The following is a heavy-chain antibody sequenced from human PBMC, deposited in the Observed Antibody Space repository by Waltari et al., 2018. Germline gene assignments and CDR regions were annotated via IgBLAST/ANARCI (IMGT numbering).Heavy chain of an antibody. CDR3: ARVTRDLPFDY. V-gene: IGHV4-30-4*08. Sequence: QVQLQESGPGLVKPSQTLSLTCTVSGGSISSGDNYWSWIRQHPGKGLEGSGYMYYRRSTYYNPSLKSRVTLSVDTSKNQFSLKLSSVTAADTAVYYCARVTRDLPFDYWGQGTLVTVSS. CDR1: GGSISSGDNY. J-gene: IGHJ4*02. D-gene: IGHD2-21*02. CDR2: MYYRRST.